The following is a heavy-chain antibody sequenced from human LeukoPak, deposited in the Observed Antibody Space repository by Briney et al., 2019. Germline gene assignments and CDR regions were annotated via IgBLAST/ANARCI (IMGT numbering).Heavy chain of an antibody. J-gene: IGHJ4*02. CDR1: GFTFSSYG. CDR2: IRYDGSNK. CDR3: ATGRLLYFDY. Sequence: GGSLRLSCAASGFTFSSYGMHWVRQAPGKGLEWVAFIRYDGSNKYCADSVKGRFTISRDNSKNTLYLQMNSLRAEDTAVYYCATGRLLYFDYWGQGTLVTVSS. D-gene: IGHD1-14*01. V-gene: IGHV3-30*02.